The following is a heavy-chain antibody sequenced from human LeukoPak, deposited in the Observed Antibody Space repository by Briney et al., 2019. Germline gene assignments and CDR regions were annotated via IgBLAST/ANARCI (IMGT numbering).Heavy chain of an antibody. CDR1: GYPFTNYW. D-gene: IGHD5-18*01. J-gene: IGHJ4*02. Sequence: GESLNISCKGSGYPFTNYWIAWVRQMPGKGLGWMAIIYPGDSDTRYSPSFQGQVTISADKSISTAYLQWSSLKASDTAMYYCARRGVGTAMSFYDYWGQGTLVTVSS. CDR2: IYPGDSDT. V-gene: IGHV5-51*01. CDR3: ARRGVGTAMSFYDY.